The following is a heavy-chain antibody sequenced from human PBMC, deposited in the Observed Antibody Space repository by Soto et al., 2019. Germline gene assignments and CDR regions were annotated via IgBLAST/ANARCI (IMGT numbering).Heavy chain of an antibody. Sequence: GGSLRLSCSASGFPFSGYGMHWVRQAPGKGLEWVAVISFDGSNKYYADSVKGRFTISRDNSKNTLYLQMNSLRAEDTAVYYCAEWLVLDAWGQGTLVTVSS. V-gene: IGHV3-30*03. CDR1: GFPFSGYG. CDR2: ISFDGSNK. J-gene: IGHJ5*02. D-gene: IGHD6-19*01. CDR3: AEWLVLDA.